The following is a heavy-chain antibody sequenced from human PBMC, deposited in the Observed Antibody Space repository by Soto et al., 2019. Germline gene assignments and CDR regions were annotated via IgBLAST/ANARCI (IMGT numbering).Heavy chain of an antibody. D-gene: IGHD3-22*01. CDR1: GYSFTSYW. CDR2: IYPGDSDT. J-gene: IGHJ3*02. V-gene: IGHV5-51*01. Sequence: VESLTLSGKVSGYSFTSYWIGWVRQMPGKGLEWMGIIYPGDSDTRYSPSFQGQFTISADKSISTAYLQWSSLKASDTAMYYCAASSGYQRDAFDIWGQGTMVTVSS. CDR3: AASSGYQRDAFDI.